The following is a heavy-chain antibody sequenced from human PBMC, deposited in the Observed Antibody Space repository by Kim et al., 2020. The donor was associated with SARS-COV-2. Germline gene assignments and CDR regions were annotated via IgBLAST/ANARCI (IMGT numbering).Heavy chain of an antibody. CDR3: ARGGEEQWLVHEVGY. D-gene: IGHD6-19*01. Sequence: PSLKSRVTISVDTSKNQFSLKLSSVTAADTAVYYCARGGEEQWLVHEVGYWGQGTLVTVSS. J-gene: IGHJ4*02. V-gene: IGHV4-30-2*04.